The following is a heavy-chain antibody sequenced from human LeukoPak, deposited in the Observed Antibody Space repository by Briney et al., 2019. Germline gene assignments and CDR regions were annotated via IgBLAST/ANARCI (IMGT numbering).Heavy chain of an antibody. CDR3: ARGYDSSGYYYSIWY. Sequence: GASVKVSCKASGYTFTGYYMHWVRLAPGQGLEWMGWINPNSGGTNYAQKFQGRVTMTRDTSISTAYMELSRLRSDDTAVYYCARGYDSSGYYYSIWYWGQGTLVTVSS. CDR2: INPNSGGT. D-gene: IGHD3-22*01. CDR1: GYTFTGYY. V-gene: IGHV1-2*02. J-gene: IGHJ4*02.